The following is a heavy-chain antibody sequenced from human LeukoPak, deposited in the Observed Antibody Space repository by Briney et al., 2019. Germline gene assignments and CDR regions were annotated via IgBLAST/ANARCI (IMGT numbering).Heavy chain of an antibody. V-gene: IGHV4-59*12. CDR1: GGSISSYY. D-gene: IGHD2-2*01. J-gene: IGHJ5*02. Sequence: SETLSLTCTVSGGSISSYYWSWIRQPPGKGLEWIGYIYYSGSTNYNPSLKSRVTISVDTSKNQFSLKLSSVTAADTAVYYCVRDGRGYCSSSSVCYSWFDPWGQGTLVAVSS. CDR3: VRDGRGYCSSSSVCYSWFDP. CDR2: IYYSGST.